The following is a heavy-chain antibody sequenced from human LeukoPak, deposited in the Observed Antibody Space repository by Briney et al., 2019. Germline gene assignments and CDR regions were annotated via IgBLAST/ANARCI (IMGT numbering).Heavy chain of an antibody. CDR1: GGSFSGYY. D-gene: IGHD3-10*01. Sequence: SETLSLTCAVYGGSFSGYYWSWIRQPPGKGLEWIGEINHSGSTNYNPSLKSRVTISVDTSKNQFSLKLSSVTAADTAVYYCARKNYYGSGSYYKGAGNDYWGQGTLATVSS. CDR3: ARKNYYGSGSYYKGAGNDY. CDR2: INHSGST. V-gene: IGHV4-34*01. J-gene: IGHJ4*02.